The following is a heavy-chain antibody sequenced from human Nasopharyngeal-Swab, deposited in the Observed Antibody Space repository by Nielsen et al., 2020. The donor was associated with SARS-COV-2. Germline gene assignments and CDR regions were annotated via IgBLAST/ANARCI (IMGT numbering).Heavy chain of an antibody. CDR2: ISWNSGSI. CDR3: ARDKDGFDY. Sequence: GGSLRLSCAASGFTFDDYAMHWVRQAPGKGLEWVSGISWNSGSIGYADSVKGRFTISRDNAKNSLYLQMNSLRAEDTAVYYCARDKDGFDYWGQGTLVTVSS. V-gene: IGHV3-9*01. CDR1: GFTFDDYA. J-gene: IGHJ4*02.